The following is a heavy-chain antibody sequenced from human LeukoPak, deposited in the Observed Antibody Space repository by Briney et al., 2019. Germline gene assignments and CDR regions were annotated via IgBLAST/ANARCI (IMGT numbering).Heavy chain of an antibody. CDR1: GFTFSNYE. V-gene: IGHV3-21*01. D-gene: IGHD3-3*01. CDR3: VRDFGD. Sequence: GGSLRLSCAASGFTFSNYEMIWVRQAPGKGLEWVSSISSSSSNIYYADSVKGRFTISRDNAKNSVFLQVNGLRAEDAAVYYCVRDFGDWGQGTLVTVSS. J-gene: IGHJ4*02. CDR2: ISSSSSNI.